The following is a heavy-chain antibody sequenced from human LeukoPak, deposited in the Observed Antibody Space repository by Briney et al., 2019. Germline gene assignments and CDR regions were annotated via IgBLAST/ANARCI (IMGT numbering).Heavy chain of an antibody. CDR2: ISYTGSA. Sequence: PSETLSLTCTVSGGSISGYYWNWIRQPPGKGLDWIGYISYTGSAHYNPSLKSRVTISVDASKNQFSLKVTSLTAADTAVYYCARDKQPGDYWGQGTLVTVSS. D-gene: IGHD5-18*01. CDR1: GGSISGYY. J-gene: IGHJ4*02. V-gene: IGHV4-59*01. CDR3: ARDKQPGDY.